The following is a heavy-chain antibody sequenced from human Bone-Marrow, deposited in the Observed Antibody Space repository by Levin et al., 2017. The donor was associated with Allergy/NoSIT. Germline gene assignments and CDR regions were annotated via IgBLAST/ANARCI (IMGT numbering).Heavy chain of an antibody. V-gene: IGHV1-2*06. CDR2: INPNSGHT. CDR3: ARESIWGRGDQAS. CDR1: GYTFTAYY. D-gene: IGHD7-27*01. J-gene: IGHJ5*02. Sequence: ASVKVSCKASGYTFTAYYIHWVRQAPGQGLEWMGRINPNSGHTQYAQKFQGRVTIIEDTAIDTAYLELTRLTSDDTAVYYCARESIWGRGDQASWGQGTLVSVSA.